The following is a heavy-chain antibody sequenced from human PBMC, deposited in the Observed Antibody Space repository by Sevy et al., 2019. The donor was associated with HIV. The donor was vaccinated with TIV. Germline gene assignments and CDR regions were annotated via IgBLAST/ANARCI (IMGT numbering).Heavy chain of an antibody. V-gene: IGHV3-73*01. Sequence: GGSLRLSCAASGFTFSGSAMHWVRQASGKGLEWVGRIRSKANSYATAYAASVKGRFTISRDELKNTAYLQMNSLKTEDTGVYYCTRWGIAVAGLDYWGQGTLVTVSS. J-gene: IGHJ4*02. CDR1: GFTFSGSA. CDR2: IRSKANSYAT. D-gene: IGHD6-19*01. CDR3: TRWGIAVAGLDY.